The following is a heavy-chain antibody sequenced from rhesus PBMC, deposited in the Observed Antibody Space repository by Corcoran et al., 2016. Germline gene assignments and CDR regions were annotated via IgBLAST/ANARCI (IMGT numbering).Heavy chain of an antibody. V-gene: IGHV3-30*02. J-gene: IGHJ4*01. D-gene: IGHD1-44*01. CDR1: GLTLSNSW. CDR3: TTGGWWELHFDY. CDR2: IKGRVDGETV. Sequence: VQPGGSLRLSCAASGLTLSNSWMSWVRQAPGKGLEWVARIKGRVDGETVDYAASVKGRFTISRDDSKNTLYLQMNSLNTEDTAVYYCTTGGWWELHFDYWGQGVLVTVSS.